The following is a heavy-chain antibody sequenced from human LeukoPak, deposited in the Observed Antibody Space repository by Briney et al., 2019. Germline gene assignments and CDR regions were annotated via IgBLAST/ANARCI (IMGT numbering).Heavy chain of an antibody. Sequence: SQTLSLTCTVSGASINSGSYYWSWLRQPAGKGLEFIGHFSSSGSTNYNPSLRSRITISVDTSKKQFSLKVSSVTAADTAVYYCATDFGDSSGWYRFWGQGTLVTVSS. D-gene: IGHD6-19*01. CDR3: ATDFGDSSGWYRF. V-gene: IGHV4-61*09. J-gene: IGHJ4*02. CDR2: FSSSGST. CDR1: GASINSGSYY.